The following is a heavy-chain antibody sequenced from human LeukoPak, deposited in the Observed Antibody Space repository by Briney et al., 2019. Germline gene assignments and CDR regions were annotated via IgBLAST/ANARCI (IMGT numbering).Heavy chain of an antibody. D-gene: IGHD5-12*01. V-gene: IGHV3-30*14. CDR2: ISYDGSNK. J-gene: IGHJ3*02. Sequence: GGSLRLSCAASGFTFSSYAMHWVRQAPGKGLEWVAVISYDGSNKYYADSVKGRFTISRDNSKNTLYLQMNSLRAEDTAVYYCARDGFDAFDIWGQGTMVTVSS. CDR3: ARDGFDAFDI. CDR1: GFTFSSYA.